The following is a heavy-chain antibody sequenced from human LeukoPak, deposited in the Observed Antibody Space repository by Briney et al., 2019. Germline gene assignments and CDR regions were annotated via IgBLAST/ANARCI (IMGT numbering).Heavy chain of an antibody. CDR1: GYTFTGYY. V-gene: IGHV1-2*05. J-gene: IGHJ6*03. CDR2: INPNSGGT. Sequence: GASVKVSCKASGYTFTGYYMHLVRQAPGQGLECMGRINPNSGGTNYAQKFQGRVTMTRDTSISTAYMELSRLRSDDTFLYYCARGSGCYYYHLDVWRKGPTVTVSS. CDR3: ARGSGCYYYHLDV. D-gene: IGHD6-19*01.